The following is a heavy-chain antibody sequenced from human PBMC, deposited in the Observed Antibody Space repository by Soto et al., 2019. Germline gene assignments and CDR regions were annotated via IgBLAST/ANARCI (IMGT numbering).Heavy chain of an antibody. CDR2: IKEDGSEE. Sequence: EVQLVESGGGLVQPGGSLRLSCAASGFSFSNYWMSWVRQAPGKGLEWVANIKEDGSEEYYVDSVKGGFTLSRDNAKKSVYLQMNSLRDEDAGWYYCPTAHRAESGLLWCQGTPVIASS. V-gene: IGHV3-7*01. D-gene: IGHD4-17*01. CDR1: GFSFSNYW. CDR3: PTAHRAESGLL. J-gene: IGHJ4*02.